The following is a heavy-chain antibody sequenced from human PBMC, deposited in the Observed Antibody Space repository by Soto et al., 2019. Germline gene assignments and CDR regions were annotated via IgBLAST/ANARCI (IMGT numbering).Heavy chain of an antibody. V-gene: IGHV3-23*01. CDR3: AKGLGYCSGGSCYRPFDY. D-gene: IGHD2-15*01. J-gene: IGHJ4*02. CDR2: ISGSGGST. Sequence: PVGSLSLPCAASGFTFSSHAMRWVLQAPGKGLEWVSAISGSGGSTYYADSVKGRFTISRDNSKNTLYLQMNSLRAEDTAVYYCAKGLGYCSGGSCYRPFDYWGQGTLVTVSS. CDR1: GFTFSSHA.